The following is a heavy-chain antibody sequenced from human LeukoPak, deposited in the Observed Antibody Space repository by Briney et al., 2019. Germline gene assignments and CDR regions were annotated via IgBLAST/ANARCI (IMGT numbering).Heavy chain of an antibody. D-gene: IGHD5-12*01. Sequence: QAGGSLRLSCAASGFTFSSYAMSWVRQAPGRGLEWVSAISGSGGSTYYADSVKGRFTISRDNSKNTLYLQMNSLRAEDTAVYYCARDTPPGVATVVGSFDIWGQGTMVTVSS. CDR3: ARDTPPGVATVVGSFDI. CDR2: ISGSGGST. V-gene: IGHV3-23*01. CDR1: GFTFSSYA. J-gene: IGHJ3*02.